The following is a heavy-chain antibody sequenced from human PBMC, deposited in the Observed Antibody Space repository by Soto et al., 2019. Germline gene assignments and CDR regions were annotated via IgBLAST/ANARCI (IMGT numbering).Heavy chain of an antibody. J-gene: IGHJ4*02. Sequence: ASVKVSCKASGYSFTSYAMHWVRQAPGQRLEWMGWINAGNGNTKYSQKFQGRVTITRDTSASTAYMELSSLRSEDTAVYYGARGGHAVFLTAGVDYCGQGSLLTVS. D-gene: IGHD3-9*01. V-gene: IGHV1-3*01. CDR3: ARGGHAVFLTAGVDY. CDR2: INAGNGNT. CDR1: GYSFTSYA.